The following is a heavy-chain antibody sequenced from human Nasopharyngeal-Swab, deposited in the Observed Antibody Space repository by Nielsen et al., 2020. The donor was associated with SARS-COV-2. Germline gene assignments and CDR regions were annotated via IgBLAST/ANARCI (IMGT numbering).Heavy chain of an antibody. J-gene: IGHJ4*02. Sequence: ETLSLTCAVYGGSFSGYYWSWIRQPPGKGLEWIGEINHSGSTNYNPSLKSRVTISVDTSKNQFSLKLSSVTAADTAVYYCARGRPYYDFWSGQTYYFDYWGQGTLVTVSS. CDR3: ARGRPYYDFWSGQTYYFDY. CDR2: INHSGST. CDR1: GGSFSGYY. V-gene: IGHV4-34*01. D-gene: IGHD3-3*01.